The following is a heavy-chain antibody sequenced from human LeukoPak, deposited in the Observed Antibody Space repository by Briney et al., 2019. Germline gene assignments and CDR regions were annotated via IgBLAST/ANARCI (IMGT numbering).Heavy chain of an antibody. CDR3: VREGLACSGSTCYLAAFDN. J-gene: IGHJ3*02. Sequence: GGSLRLSCAASGITFSNYWMHWVRQAPGKGLVWVSRIKSDGSSTAYAESVKGRFTISRDNAKKSLYLQMNSLRAEDTAVYYCVREGLACSGSTCYLAAFDNWGQGTMVTVSS. CDR1: GITFSNYW. V-gene: IGHV3-74*01. D-gene: IGHD2-2*01. CDR2: IKSDGSST.